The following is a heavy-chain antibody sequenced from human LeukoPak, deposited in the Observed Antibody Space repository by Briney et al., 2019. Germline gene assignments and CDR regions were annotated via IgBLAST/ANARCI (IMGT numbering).Heavy chain of an antibody. J-gene: IGHJ4*02. Sequence: GGSLRLSCTASGFTFGDYAMSWFRQAPGKGLEWVGFIRSKAYGETTDYAASVKGRFTISRDDPKSIAYLQMNSLKTEDTAVYYCTREGSGWYDYWGQGTLVTVSS. CDR1: GFTFGDYA. D-gene: IGHD6-19*01. CDR2: IRSKAYGETT. V-gene: IGHV3-49*03. CDR3: TREGSGWYDY.